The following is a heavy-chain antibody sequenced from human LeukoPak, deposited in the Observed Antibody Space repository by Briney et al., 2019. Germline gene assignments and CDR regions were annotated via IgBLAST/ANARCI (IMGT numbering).Heavy chain of an antibody. CDR1: GYSFTNYW. CDR2: IYPGDSDT. D-gene: IGHD2-2*02. Sequence: GESLKISCKGSGYSFTNYWIGWVRQMPGKGLEWMGIIYPGDSDTRYSPSFQGQVTISAEKSISTAYLQWSSLKASDTALYYCARHTYDCSSTSCYSFDPWGQGTLVTVSS. V-gene: IGHV5-51*01. J-gene: IGHJ5*02. CDR3: ARHTYDCSSTSCYSFDP.